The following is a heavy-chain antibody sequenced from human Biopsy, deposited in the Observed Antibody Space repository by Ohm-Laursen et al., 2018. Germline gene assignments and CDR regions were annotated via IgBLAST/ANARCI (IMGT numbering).Heavy chain of an antibody. V-gene: IGHV1-8*01. CDR2: MNPISGNT. D-gene: IGHD2/OR15-2a*01. Sequence: SVKVSCKTSGYTFTSYEINWVRQATGQGPEWMGWMNPISGNTGYAHKFRGRVTMTSDSSISTAYLEVSSLTFEDTAVYYCARAVRYRLLSDPWGQGTLVTVSS. CDR3: ARAVRYRLLSDP. CDR1: GYTFTSYE. J-gene: IGHJ5*02.